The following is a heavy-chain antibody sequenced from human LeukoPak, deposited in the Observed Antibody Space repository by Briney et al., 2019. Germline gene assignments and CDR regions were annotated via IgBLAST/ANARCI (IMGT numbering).Heavy chain of an antibody. D-gene: IGHD2-2*01. Sequence: SETLSLTCTVSGGSISSYYWSWIRQPAGKGLEWSGRIYTSGSTNYNPSLKSRVTMSVDTSKNQFSLKLSSVTAADTAVYYCARDQPYCSSTSCYAFDIWGQGTMVTVSS. CDR1: GGSISSYY. CDR2: IYTSGST. V-gene: IGHV4-4*07. CDR3: ARDQPYCSSTSCYAFDI. J-gene: IGHJ3*02.